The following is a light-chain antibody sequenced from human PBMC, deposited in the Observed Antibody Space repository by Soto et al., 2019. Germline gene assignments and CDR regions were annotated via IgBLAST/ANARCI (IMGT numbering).Light chain of an antibody. J-gene: IGLJ1*01. Sequence: QSVLTQPRSVSGSPEQSVTISCTGTSSDVGAYNYVSWYQQHPGKAPELIIFDVARRPSGVPDRFSGSKSGNTASLTVSGLQAEDEADYYCCSYAGSYTFVFGTGTKVTVL. V-gene: IGLV2-11*01. CDR2: DVA. CDR3: CSYAGSYTFV. CDR1: SSDVGAYNY.